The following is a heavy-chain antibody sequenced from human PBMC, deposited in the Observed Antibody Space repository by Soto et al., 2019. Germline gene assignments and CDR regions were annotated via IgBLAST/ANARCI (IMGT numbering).Heavy chain of an antibody. J-gene: IGHJ4*02. Sequence: GASVKVSCKASGYTFTGYGISWLRQAPGQGLEWMGWISGYNGNTNYAQKFQGSVTMTTDTSTSTAYMELRSLRSDDTAVYYCARDHTYYDSRGLFDYWGQGTLVTVS. CDR1: GYTFTGYG. D-gene: IGHD3-22*01. CDR3: ARDHTYYDSRGLFDY. CDR2: ISGYNGNT. V-gene: IGHV1-18*04.